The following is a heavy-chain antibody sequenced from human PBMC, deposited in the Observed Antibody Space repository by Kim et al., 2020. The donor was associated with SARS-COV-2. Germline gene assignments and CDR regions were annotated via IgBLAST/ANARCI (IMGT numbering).Heavy chain of an antibody. CDR2: IYYSGST. Sequence: SETLSLTCTVSGGSISSGDYYWSWIRQPPGKGLEWIGYIYYSGSTYYNPSLKSRVTISVDTSKNQFSLKLSSVTAADTAVYYCARDTGAVAGRGEYYFDYWGQGTLVTVSS. D-gene: IGHD6-19*01. CDR1: GGSISSGDYY. CDR3: ARDTGAVAGRGEYYFDY. J-gene: IGHJ4*02. V-gene: IGHV4-30-4*01.